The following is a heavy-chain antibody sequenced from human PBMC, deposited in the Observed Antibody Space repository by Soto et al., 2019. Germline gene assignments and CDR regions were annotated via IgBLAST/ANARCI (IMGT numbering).Heavy chain of an antibody. V-gene: IGHV3-48*03. CDR3: ARESDFWSGDGHGMDV. CDR1: GFTFSSYE. CDR2: ISSSGSTI. D-gene: IGHD3-3*01. J-gene: IGHJ6*02. Sequence: PGGSLRLSCATSGFTFSSYEMNWVRQAPGKGLERVSYISSSGSTIYYADSVKGRFTISRDNAKNSLYLQMNSLRAEDTAVYYCARESDFWSGDGHGMDVCGQGTTVILSS.